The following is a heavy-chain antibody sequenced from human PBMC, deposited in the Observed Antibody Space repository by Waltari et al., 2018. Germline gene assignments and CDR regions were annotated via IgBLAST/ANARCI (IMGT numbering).Heavy chain of an antibody. Sequence: EVHLLESGGDLVHPGVSLGLSCAAYRFPFRRSALNWVRQAPGRGLEWVARVGGDGAAPIYADSVKGRFTISRDNSKTTLYLQMNSLRVEDTAVYYCATLYSDYADYWGQGTLVTVSS. J-gene: IGHJ4*02. CDR3: ATLYSDYADY. D-gene: IGHD4-4*01. CDR2: VGGDGAAP. CDR1: RFPFRRSA. V-gene: IGHV3-23*01.